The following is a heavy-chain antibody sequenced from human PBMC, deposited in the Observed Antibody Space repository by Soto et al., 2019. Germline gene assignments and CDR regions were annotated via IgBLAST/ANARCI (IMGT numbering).Heavy chain of an antibody. CDR2: ISHREGS. Sequence: QVQLQESGPGLVKPSGTLSLTCAVSGGSISSTKWWTWVRQPPGKGLEWIAGISHREGSNYNPTLKSRVAMSLDNSKNQFPLRLSSVTAADTAVYYCATQTIAYTWDVWGQGTTVTVS. J-gene: IGHJ6*02. CDR3: ATQTIAYTWDV. CDR1: GGSISSTKW. D-gene: IGHD4-4*01. V-gene: IGHV4-4*02.